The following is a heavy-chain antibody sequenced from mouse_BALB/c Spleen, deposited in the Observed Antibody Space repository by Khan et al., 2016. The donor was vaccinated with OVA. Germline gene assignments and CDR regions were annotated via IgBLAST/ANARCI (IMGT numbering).Heavy chain of an antibody. CDR3: AREGSRYNYAMDY. CDR2: ISYSGSS. J-gene: IGHJ4*01. CDR1: GYSITSDYA. D-gene: IGHD1-1*01. V-gene: IGHV3-2*02. Sequence: VQLKQSGPGLVKPSQSLSLTCTVTGYSITSDYAWNWIRQFPGNKLEWMGYISYSGSSNYNPSLKSRISITRDTSKNQFFLQLNSVTTEDSVTYYCAREGSRYNYAMDYWAQGPSVTVSS.